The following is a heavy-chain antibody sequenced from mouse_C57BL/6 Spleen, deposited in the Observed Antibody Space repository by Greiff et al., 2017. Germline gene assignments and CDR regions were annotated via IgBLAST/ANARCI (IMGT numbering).Heavy chain of an antibody. J-gene: IGHJ1*03. CDR2: IYPGDGDT. CDR1: GYAFSSYW. D-gene: IGHD1-1*01. CDR3: ARSGSSPSDV. Sequence: QVQLQQSGAELVKPGASVKISCKASGYAFSSYWMNWVKQRPGKGLAWIGQIYPGDGDTNYNGKFKGKATLTAAKSSSSAYMQLSSLTSEDSAVYFCARSGSSPSDVWGTGTTVTVAS. V-gene: IGHV1-80*01.